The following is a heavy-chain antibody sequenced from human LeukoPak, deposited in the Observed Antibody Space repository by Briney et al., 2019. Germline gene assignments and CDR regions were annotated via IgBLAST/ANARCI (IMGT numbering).Heavy chain of an antibody. V-gene: IGHV3-30-3*01. Sequence: GGSLRLSCAASGFIFSTYWMMWARQAPGKGLEWVAVISYDGSNKYYADSVKGRFTISRDNSKNTLYLQMNSLRAEDTAVYYCARSPYLIAALDYWGQGTLVAVSS. CDR2: ISYDGSNK. J-gene: IGHJ4*02. CDR3: ARSPYLIAALDY. D-gene: IGHD6-13*01. CDR1: GFIFSTYW.